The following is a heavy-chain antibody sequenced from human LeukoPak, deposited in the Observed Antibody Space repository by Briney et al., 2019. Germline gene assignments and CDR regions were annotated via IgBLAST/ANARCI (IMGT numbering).Heavy chain of an antibody. CDR2: IYPGDSDT. J-gene: IGHJ4*02. V-gene: IGHV5-51*01. Sequence: GESLKISXKGSGYSFTSYWIGWVLQMPGKGLEWMGIIYPGDSDTRYSPSFQGQVTISADKSISTAYLQWSSLKASDTAMYHCARIYSSGWYDYWGQGTLVTVPS. D-gene: IGHD6-19*01. CDR1: GYSFTSYW. CDR3: ARIYSSGWYDY.